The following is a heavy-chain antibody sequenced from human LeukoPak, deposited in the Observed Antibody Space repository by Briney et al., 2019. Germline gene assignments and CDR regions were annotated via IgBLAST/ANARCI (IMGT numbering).Heavy chain of an antibody. CDR2: IKLDGSEK. CDR1: GFTFSSYG. V-gene: IGHV3-7*03. J-gene: IGHJ4*02. CDR3: ARDQYDTWSRRGNFDS. D-gene: IGHD3-3*01. Sequence: GGSLRLSCAASGFTFSSYGMHWVRQAPGKGLEWVANIKLDGSEKNYVDSVKGRFTISRDNTKNSLYLQMNSLRAEDTAVFYCARDQYDTWSRRGNFDSWGQGTLVIVSS.